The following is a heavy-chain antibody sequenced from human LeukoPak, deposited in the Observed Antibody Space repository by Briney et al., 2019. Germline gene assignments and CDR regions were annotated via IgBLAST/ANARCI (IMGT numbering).Heavy chain of an antibody. V-gene: IGHV4-39*01. CDR1: GGSISSSSYY. Sequence: SETLSLTCTVSGGSISSSSYYWGWIRQPPGKGLEWIGSIYYSGSTYYNPSLKSRVTISVDTSKNQFSLKLSSVTAADTAVYYCASYGYSSSWYRDYWGQGTLVTVSS. CDR2: IYYSGST. J-gene: IGHJ4*02. CDR3: ASYGYSSSWYRDY. D-gene: IGHD6-13*01.